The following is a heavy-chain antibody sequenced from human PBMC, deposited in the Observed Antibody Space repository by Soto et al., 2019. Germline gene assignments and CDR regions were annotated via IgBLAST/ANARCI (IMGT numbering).Heavy chain of an antibody. CDR2: IYYSGST. J-gene: IGHJ5*02. D-gene: IGHD3-9*01. Sequence: SETLSLTCTVSGGSISSYYWSWIRQPPGKGLEWIGYIYYSGSTNYNPSLKGRVTISVDTSKNQFSLKLSSVTAADTAVYYCARDRLANWFDPWGQGTLVTVSS. CDR1: GGSISSYY. CDR3: ARDRLANWFDP. V-gene: IGHV4-59*01.